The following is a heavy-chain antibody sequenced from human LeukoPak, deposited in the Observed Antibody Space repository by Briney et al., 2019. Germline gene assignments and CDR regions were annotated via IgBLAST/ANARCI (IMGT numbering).Heavy chain of an antibody. V-gene: IGHV3-33*01. CDR1: GFIFRDYG. D-gene: IGHD3-3*01. CDR3: VRDVYGGGTVGWLDP. CDR2: IWNDGGKK. J-gene: IGHJ5*02. Sequence: GGSLRLSCTASGFIFRDYGMHWVRQAPGKGPEWVALIWNDGGKKYYSDSVRGRFTISRDNSRDTLFLQMIGLRDDDTAMYYRVRDVYGGGTVGWLDPWGQGTLVTVSS.